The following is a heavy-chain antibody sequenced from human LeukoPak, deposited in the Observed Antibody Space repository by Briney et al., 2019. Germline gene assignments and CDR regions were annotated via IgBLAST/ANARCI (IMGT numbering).Heavy chain of an antibody. Sequence: RGALRLSCASSRYSFLSNALNWVCPAPRGGLEWVSLIFGSGGATFYADSGKGRFTISRDNSKNTLYLQMNSLRAEDTAVYYCAKGTQQWLVGVYYGMDVWGQGTTVTVSS. D-gene: IGHD6-19*01. V-gene: IGHV3-23*01. J-gene: IGHJ6*02. CDR1: RYSFLSNA. CDR2: IFGSGGAT. CDR3: AKGTQQWLVGVYYGMDV.